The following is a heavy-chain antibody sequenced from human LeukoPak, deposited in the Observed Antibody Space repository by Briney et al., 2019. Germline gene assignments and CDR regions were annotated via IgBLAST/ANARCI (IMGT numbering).Heavy chain of an antibody. CDR3: ASTNRLDY. CDR2: INSDGSST. J-gene: IGHJ4*02. CDR1: GFTFGSYW. V-gene: IGHV3-74*01. Sequence: GGSLRLSCAASGFTFGSYWMHWVRQVPGKVPVWVSRINSDGSSTSYADSVKGRVTISIDNAKNTLYLQMNSLRVEDTAVYYCASTNRLDYWGQGTLVTVSS. D-gene: IGHD2/OR15-2a*01.